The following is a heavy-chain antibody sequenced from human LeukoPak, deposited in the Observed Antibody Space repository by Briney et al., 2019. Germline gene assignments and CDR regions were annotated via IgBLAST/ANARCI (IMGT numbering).Heavy chain of an antibody. CDR1: GGSISSGGYS. CDR3: ARIDILTGYNFDY. Sequence: SQTLSLTCAVSGGSISSGGYSWSWIRQPPGKGLEWIGYIYHSGSTYYNPSLKSRVTISVDRSKNQFSLKLSSVTAADTAVYYCARIDILTGYNFDYWGQGTLVTVSS. V-gene: IGHV4-30-2*01. J-gene: IGHJ4*02. CDR2: IYHSGST. D-gene: IGHD3-9*01.